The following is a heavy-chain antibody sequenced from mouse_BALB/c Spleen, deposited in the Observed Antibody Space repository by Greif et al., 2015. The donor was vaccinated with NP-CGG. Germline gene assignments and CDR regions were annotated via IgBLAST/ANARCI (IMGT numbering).Heavy chain of an antibody. V-gene: IGHV2-6-7*01. CDR1: GFSFTGYG. D-gene: IGHD1-1*01. CDR2: IWGDGST. CDR3: ARGDYGSSLYYAMDY. J-gene: IGHJ4*01. Sequence: QVQLKESGPGLVAPSQSLSITCTVSGFSFTGYGVNWVRQPPGKGLEWLGMIWGDGSTDYNSALKSRLSISKDNSKSQVFLKMDSLQTDDTARYYCARGDYGSSLYYAMDYWGQGTSVTVSS.